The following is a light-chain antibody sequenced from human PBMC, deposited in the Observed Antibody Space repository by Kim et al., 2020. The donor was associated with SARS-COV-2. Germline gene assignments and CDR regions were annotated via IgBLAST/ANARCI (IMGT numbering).Light chain of an antibody. J-gene: IGLJ3*02. V-gene: IGLV8-61*01. Sequence: QTVVTQAPSFSVSPGGTVTLPCGLSSGSVSTNSHPSWYQQTPGQAPRTLIYNTNTRSSGVPDRFSGSILGNKAALTITGAQAEDESDYYCVLYMGSGIWVFGGGTQLTVL. CDR2: NTN. CDR3: VLYMGSGIWV. CDR1: SGSVSTNSH.